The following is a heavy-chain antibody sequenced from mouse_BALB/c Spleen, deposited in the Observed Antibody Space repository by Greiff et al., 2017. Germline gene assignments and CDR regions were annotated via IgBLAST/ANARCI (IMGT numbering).Heavy chain of an antibody. CDR1: GFTFSSYT. CDR3: ARPPNYYGSSYGFAY. D-gene: IGHD1-1*01. J-gene: IGHJ3*01. Sequence: EVQLVESGGGLVQPGGSLKLSCAASGFTFSSYTMSWVRQTPEKRLEWVAYISNGGGSTYYPDTVKGRFTISRDNAKNTLYLQMSSLKSEDTAMYYCARPPNYYGSSYGFAYWGQGTLVTVSA. CDR2: ISNGGGST. V-gene: IGHV5-12-2*01.